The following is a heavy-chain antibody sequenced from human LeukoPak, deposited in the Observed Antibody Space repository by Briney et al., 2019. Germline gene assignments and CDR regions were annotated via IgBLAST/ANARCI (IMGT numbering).Heavy chain of an antibody. J-gene: IGHJ4*02. CDR3: ASSHQGSGQFDY. CDR2: IYTSGST. Sequence: SETLSLTCTVSGGSISSYYWSWIRQPAVKGLEWIGRIYTSGSTNYNPSLKSRVTMSVDTSKNQFSLKLSSVTAADTAVYYCASSHQGSGQFDYWGQGTLVTVSS. D-gene: IGHD6-19*01. CDR1: GGSISSYY. V-gene: IGHV4-4*07.